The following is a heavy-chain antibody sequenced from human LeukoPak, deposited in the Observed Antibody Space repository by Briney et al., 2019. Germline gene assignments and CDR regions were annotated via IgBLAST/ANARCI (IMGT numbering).Heavy chain of an antibody. CDR2: IIPIFGTA. D-gene: IGHD4-17*01. CDR1: GGTFSSYA. V-gene: IGHV1-69*13. J-gene: IGHJ6*04. CDR3: ARDLGYGDLTNYYYYYGMDV. Sequence: ASVKVSWKASGGTFSSYAISWVRQAPEQGLEWMGGIIPIFGTANYAQKFQGRVTITADESTSTAYMELSSLRSEDTAVYYCARDLGYGDLTNYYYYYGMDVWGKGTTVTVSS.